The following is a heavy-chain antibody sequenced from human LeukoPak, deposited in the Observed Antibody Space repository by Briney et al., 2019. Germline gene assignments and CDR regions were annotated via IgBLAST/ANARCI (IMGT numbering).Heavy chain of an antibody. V-gene: IGHV3-43*02. Sequence: GGSLRLSCAVSGFSFNEYAMNWVRQAPGKGLEWVSFISGDGRSTYYADSVKGRFTISRDNSRNSLYLQMNSLRLGDTALYYCATDCSGNRCYSLWGPETLVTVSS. CDR3: ATDCSGNRCYSL. D-gene: IGHD2-2*01. J-gene: IGHJ4*02. CDR2: ISGDGRST. CDR1: GFSFNEYA.